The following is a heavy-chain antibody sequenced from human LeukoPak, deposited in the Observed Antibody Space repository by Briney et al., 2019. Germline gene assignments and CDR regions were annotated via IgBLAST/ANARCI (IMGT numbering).Heavy chain of an antibody. V-gene: IGHV4-38-2*01. CDR3: ARNSTVTSPSTGYFDY. Sequence: SETLSLTCAVSGYSISSGDYWGWIRQPPGKGLEWIGSVYYSGSTHYNPSLKSRLTISVDRSRNQFSLRLSSVTAADTAVYYCARNSTVTSPSTGYFDYWGQGTLATVSS. D-gene: IGHD4-17*01. J-gene: IGHJ4*02. CDR1: GYSISSGDY. CDR2: VYYSGST.